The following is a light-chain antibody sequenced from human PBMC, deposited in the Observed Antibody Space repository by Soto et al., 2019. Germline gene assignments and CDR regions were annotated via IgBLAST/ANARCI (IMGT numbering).Light chain of an antibody. CDR1: QDISNN. CDR2: DAT. J-gene: IGKJ4*01. Sequence: DIQMTQSPSSLSASVGDRVTITCQASQDISNNLNWYQQKPGKAPKLLIYDATNLETGVPSRFSGTGSGTHFTFTITSLQPEDIATYYCQQYDNLSLTFGGGTKVEIK. CDR3: QQYDNLSLT. V-gene: IGKV1-33*01.